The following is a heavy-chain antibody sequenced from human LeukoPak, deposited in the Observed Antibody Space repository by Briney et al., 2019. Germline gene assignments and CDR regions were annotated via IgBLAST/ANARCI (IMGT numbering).Heavy chain of an antibody. CDR1: GFTFSSYW. V-gene: IGHV3-7*01. CDR3: AREMGITMIVVVTPDAFDI. Sequence: GGSLRLSCAASGFTFSSYWMSWFRQAPGKGLEWVANIKQDGSEKYYVDSVKGRFTISRDNAKNSLYLQMNSLRAEDTAVYYCAREMGITMIVVVTPDAFDIWGQGTMVTVSS. J-gene: IGHJ3*02. D-gene: IGHD3-22*01. CDR2: IKQDGSEK.